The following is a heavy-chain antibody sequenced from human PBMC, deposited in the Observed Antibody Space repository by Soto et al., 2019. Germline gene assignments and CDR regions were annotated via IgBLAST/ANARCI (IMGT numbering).Heavy chain of an antibody. CDR1: GFTFSGYA. V-gene: IGHV3-23*01. CDR2: ISGSGGGT. CDR3: AKPTVQYGSESFNYFDY. Sequence: EVQLLESGGGLVQPGGSLRLSCAASGFTFSGYAMTWVRQVTGKGLEWVSGISGSGGGTYYADSVNGRFTISRDTSKNTLDLQMNSLRAKYSAVYYCAKPTVQYGSESFNYFDYWGQGTLVTVSS. J-gene: IGHJ4*02. D-gene: IGHD3-10*01.